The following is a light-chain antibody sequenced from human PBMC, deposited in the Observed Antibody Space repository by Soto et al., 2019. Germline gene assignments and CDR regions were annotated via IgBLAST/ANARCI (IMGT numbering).Light chain of an antibody. V-gene: IGKV3-20*01. CDR3: QQYGSSPQA. CDR2: GAS. CDR1: QSVSSSY. J-gene: IGKJ3*01. Sequence: EIVLTQSPGTLSLSPGERATLSCRASQSVSSSYLAWYQQKPGQAPRLLIYGASSRATGIPDRFSGSGSGTDFTLTISRLAPEDFAVYYCQQYGSSPQAFGPRSKVDIK.